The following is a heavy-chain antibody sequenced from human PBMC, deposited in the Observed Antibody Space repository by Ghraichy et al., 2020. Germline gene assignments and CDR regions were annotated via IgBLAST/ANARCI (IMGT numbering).Heavy chain of an antibody. Sequence: GGSLRRSCAASGFTFSSYSMNWVRQAPGKGLEWVSSIGSNGNYIYYADSVKGRFTISRDNAKNSLYLQMNSLRAEDTAVYYCARHLADHFDSSGYLLDYWGQGTLVTVSS. V-gene: IGHV3-21*01. D-gene: IGHD3-22*01. CDR2: IGSNGNYI. CDR1: GFTFSSYS. J-gene: IGHJ4*02. CDR3: ARHLADHFDSSGYLLDY.